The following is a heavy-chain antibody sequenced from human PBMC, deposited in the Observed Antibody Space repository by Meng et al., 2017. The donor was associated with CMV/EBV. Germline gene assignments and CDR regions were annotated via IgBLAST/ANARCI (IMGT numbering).Heavy chain of an antibody. CDR1: GGTFSSYT. V-gene: IGHV1-69*04. Sequence: SVKVSCKASGGTFSSYTISWVRQAPGQGLEWMGRIIPILGIANYAQKFRGRVTITADKSTSTAYMELSSLRSEDTAVYYCARDFVRGRSMDVWGQGTTVTVSS. J-gene: IGHJ6*02. CDR3: ARDFVRGRSMDV. D-gene: IGHD2-8*01. CDR2: IIPILGIA.